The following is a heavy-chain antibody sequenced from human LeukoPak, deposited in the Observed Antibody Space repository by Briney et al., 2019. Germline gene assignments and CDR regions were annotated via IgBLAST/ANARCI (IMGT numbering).Heavy chain of an antibody. V-gene: IGHV3-30-3*02. J-gene: IGHJ4*02. CDR2: ISYDGSNK. CDR3: AKTRYQYYYDSSGYYFFDY. D-gene: IGHD3-22*01. CDR1: GFTFSSYA. Sequence: PGGSLRLSCAASGFTFSSYAMHWVRQAPGKGLEWVAVISYDGSNKYYADSVKGRFTISRDNSKNTLYLQMNSLRAEDTAVYYCAKTRYQYYYDSSGYYFFDYWGQGTLVTVSS.